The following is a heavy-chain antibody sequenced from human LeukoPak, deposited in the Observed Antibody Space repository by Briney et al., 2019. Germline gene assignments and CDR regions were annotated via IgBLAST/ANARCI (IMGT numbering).Heavy chain of an antibody. CDR1: GFTFSNYW. CDR2: IKEDGSTR. J-gene: IGHJ4*02. Sequence: QPGGSLRLSCAASGFTFSNYWMTWVRQAPGKGLEWVANIKEDGSTRYLVDSVKGRFTISRDNAKNSVYLQMNSLRAEDTAVYYCARIGYSSSSLDYWGQGNLVTVSS. CDR3: ARIGYSSSSLDY. V-gene: IGHV3-7*04. D-gene: IGHD6-13*01.